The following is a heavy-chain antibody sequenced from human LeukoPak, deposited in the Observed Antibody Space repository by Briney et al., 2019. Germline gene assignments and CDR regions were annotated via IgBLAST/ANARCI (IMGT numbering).Heavy chain of an antibody. CDR2: IWYDGSNK. D-gene: IGHD4/OR15-4a*01. V-gene: IGHV3-33*03. J-gene: IGHJ4*02. CDR3: AKDRNYRATLDY. Sequence: GRSLRLSCAASGFTFSSYGMHWVRQAPGKGLEWVAVIWYDGSNKYYADSVKGRFTISRDDSKNTMYLQMNSLRAEDTAVYYCAKDRNYRATLDYWVQGTLVTVSS. CDR1: GFTFSSYG.